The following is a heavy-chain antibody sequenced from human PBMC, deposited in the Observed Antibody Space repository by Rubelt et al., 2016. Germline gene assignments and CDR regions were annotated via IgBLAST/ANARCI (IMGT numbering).Heavy chain of an antibody. J-gene: IGHJ5*02. CDR1: GYTFTSYY. V-gene: IGHV1-46*01. CDR3: ARSPRYDFEDNWFDP. Sequence: QVQLVQSGAEVKKPGASVKVSCKASGYTFTSYYMHWVRQAPGQGLEWMGIINPSGGSTSYAQKFQGGVTMTRDTSTSPVYMELSSLRSEDTAVYYCARSPRYDFEDNWFDPWGQGTLVTVSS. CDR2: INPSGGST. D-gene: IGHD3-3*01.